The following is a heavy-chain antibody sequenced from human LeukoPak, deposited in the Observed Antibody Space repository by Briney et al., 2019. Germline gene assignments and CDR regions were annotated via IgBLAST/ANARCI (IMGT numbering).Heavy chain of an antibody. Sequence: GGSLRLSCAASGFTFSSYAMFWVRQAPGKGLEWVSGMSGGGDITYYAASVEGRFTISRDNSKNTLYLQMNSLRAEDTAVYFCAKEDFGGGALDIWGQGTMVTVSS. V-gene: IGHV3-23*01. CDR2: MSGGGDIT. CDR1: GFTFSSYA. CDR3: AKEDFGGGALDI. J-gene: IGHJ3*02. D-gene: IGHD3-3*01.